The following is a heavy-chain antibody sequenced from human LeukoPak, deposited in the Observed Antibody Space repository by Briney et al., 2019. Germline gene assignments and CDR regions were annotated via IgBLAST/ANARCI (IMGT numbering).Heavy chain of an antibody. D-gene: IGHD3-3*01. V-gene: IGHV4-39*01. J-gene: IGHJ4*02. CDR3: ARSRASFFGVAQYFDY. CDR2: IYYSGST. Sequence: SETLSLTCTVSGGSISSSNYYWGWIRQPPGKGLEWIGSIYYSGSTYYNPSLKSRVTISVDTSKNQFSLKLSSVTAADTTVYYCARSRASFFGVAQYFDYWGQGTLVTVSS. CDR1: GGSISSSNYY.